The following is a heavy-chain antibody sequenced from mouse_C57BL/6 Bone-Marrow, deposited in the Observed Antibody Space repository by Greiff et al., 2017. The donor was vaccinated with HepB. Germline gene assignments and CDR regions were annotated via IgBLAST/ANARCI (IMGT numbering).Heavy chain of an antibody. J-gene: IGHJ1*03. CDR1: GFTFSDYY. CDR3: ARDSNWPYWYFDV. Sequence: EVKLVESEGGLVQPGSSMKLSCTASGFTFSDYYMAWVRQVPEKGLEWVANINYDGSSTYYLDSLKSRFIISRDNAKNILYLQMSSLKSEDTATYYCARDSNWPYWYFDVWGTGTTVTVSS. CDR2: INYDGSST. D-gene: IGHD4-1*01. V-gene: IGHV5-16*01.